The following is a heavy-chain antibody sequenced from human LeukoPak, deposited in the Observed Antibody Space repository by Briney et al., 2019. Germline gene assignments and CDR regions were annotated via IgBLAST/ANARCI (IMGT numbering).Heavy chain of an antibody. CDR3: AKESRTKGDLHYYYFDY. CDR1: GFTFSSYG. CDR2: ISHDASNK. V-gene: IGHV3-30*18. J-gene: IGHJ4*02. Sequence: PGGSLRLSCAASGFTFSSYGMHWVRQAPGKGLEWVAVISHDASNKYYADSVKGRFTISRDNSKNTLYLQMNSLRAEDTAVYYCAKESRTKGDLHYYYFDYWGQGTLVTVSS. D-gene: IGHD2/OR15-2a*01.